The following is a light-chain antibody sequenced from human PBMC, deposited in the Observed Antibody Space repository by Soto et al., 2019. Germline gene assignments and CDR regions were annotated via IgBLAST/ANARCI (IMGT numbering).Light chain of an antibody. CDR2: AAF. J-gene: IGKJ1*01. CDR1: ESISSN. CDR3: QQYNDWPRT. V-gene: IGKV3-15*01. Sequence: EIVMTQSPATLSVYPGERATLSCRASESISSNLAWYQQKPGQAPRLLIYAAFTRATGIPARFRGSGSGTEFTLTISSLQSEDFAVYYCQQYNDWPRTFGQGTKVDIK.